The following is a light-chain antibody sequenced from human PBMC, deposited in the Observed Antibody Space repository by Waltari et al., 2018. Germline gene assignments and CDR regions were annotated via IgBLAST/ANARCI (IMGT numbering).Light chain of an antibody. J-gene: IGKJ4*01. CDR1: QPVTNN. CDR2: GAS. V-gene: IGKV3-15*01. CDR3: QHYDIWPPRGT. Sequence: EIVMTQSPATMSVSPGDRATLFCRASQPVTNNLAWYQHKRGQTPRLLICGASTRAAGISPRFSGSGSGTDFTLTISTMQSEDFAIYYCQHYDIWPPRGTFGGGTKVEIK.